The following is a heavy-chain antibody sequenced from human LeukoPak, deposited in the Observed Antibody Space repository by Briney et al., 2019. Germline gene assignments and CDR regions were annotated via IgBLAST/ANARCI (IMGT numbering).Heavy chain of an antibody. CDR1: RFTFSTYS. CDR2: ISSSSSTI. V-gene: IGHV3-48*02. CDR3: ARDYPNYFDSSGYSFDY. Sequence: GGSLRLSCAASRFTFSTYSMNWVRQAPGKGLEWVSHISSSSSTIYYADSVKGRFTISRGNAKNSLYLQMNSLRDEDTAVYYCARDYPNYFDSSGYSFDYWGQGTLVTVSS. J-gene: IGHJ4*02. D-gene: IGHD3-22*01.